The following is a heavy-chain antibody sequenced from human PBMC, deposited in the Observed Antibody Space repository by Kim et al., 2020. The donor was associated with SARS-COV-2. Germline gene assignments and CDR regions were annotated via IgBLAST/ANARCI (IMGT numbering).Heavy chain of an antibody. CDR3: AKGFNWWSGY. D-gene: IGHD2-15*01. V-gene: IGHV3-23*01. Sequence: GGSLRLSCAASGFSFSTFSMIWVRQAPGKGLEWVSGISGSCDNSYYAYSVKGRFTISRDSSKDTLYLHMNSLRGEDTAVYYCAKGFNWWSGYWGQGTVVT. J-gene: IGHJ1*01. CDR1: GFSFSTFS. CDR2: ISGSCDNS.